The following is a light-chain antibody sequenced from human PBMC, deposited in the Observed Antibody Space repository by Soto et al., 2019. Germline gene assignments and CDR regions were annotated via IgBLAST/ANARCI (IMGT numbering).Light chain of an antibody. V-gene: IGLV1-44*01. CDR2: SND. CDR3: EAWDDSRYGAV. J-gene: IGLJ2*01. CDR1: SSNIGTNT. Sequence: QPVLTQPPSASGTPGQGVTISCFGSSSNIGTNTVNWYKQLPGTAPKLLIYSNDLRPSGVPDRFSGSKSGTSASLAISGLQSEDEADYYCEAWDDSRYGAVFGGGTKLTVL.